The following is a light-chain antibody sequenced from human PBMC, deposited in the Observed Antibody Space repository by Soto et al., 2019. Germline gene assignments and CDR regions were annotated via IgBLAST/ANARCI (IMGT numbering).Light chain of an antibody. CDR1: QSVSNTY. CDR3: QLHGSSPWT. J-gene: IGKJ1*01. V-gene: IGKV3-20*01. CDR2: VGS. Sequence: EVVLTQSPGTLSLSPGERATLSCRASQSVSNTYLAWYQQKPGQAPRLLIYVGSSRATGIPDRFSGSEAGTQFKLSVSGLEPEDFAVYYWQLHGSSPWTFGQGTKVEIK.